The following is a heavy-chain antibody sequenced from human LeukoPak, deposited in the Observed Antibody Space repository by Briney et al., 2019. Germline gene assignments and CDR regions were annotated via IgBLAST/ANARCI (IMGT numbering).Heavy chain of an antibody. CDR1: GGSTSRYY. V-gene: IGHV4-59*12. J-gene: IGHJ4*02. D-gene: IGHD3-10*01. CDR2: LYYSGST. CDR3: AREAVHYGSGSLDY. Sequence: SETLSLTCTVSGGSTSRYYWSWIRQPPGQRLEWLGYLYYSGSTTYNPSLKSRLTMSLDTSKNQISLRLISLTAADTAVYYCAREAVHYGSGSLDYWGQGTLVTVSS.